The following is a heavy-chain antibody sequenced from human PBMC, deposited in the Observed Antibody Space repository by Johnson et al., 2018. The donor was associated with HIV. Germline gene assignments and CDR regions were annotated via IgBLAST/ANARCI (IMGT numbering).Heavy chain of an antibody. J-gene: IGHJ3*02. CDR1: GFTVSSNY. V-gene: IGHV3-66*03. CDR3: AFIEYSSLDAFDI. D-gene: IGHD6-6*01. CDR2: IYSGGRT. Sequence: VQLVESGGGLIQPGGSLRLSCAASGFTVSSNYMSWVRQAPGKGLEWVSVIYSGGRTYYADSVKGRFTISRDNSKNTLYLQMNSLRAEDTAVYYCAFIEYSSLDAFDIWGQGTMVTVSS.